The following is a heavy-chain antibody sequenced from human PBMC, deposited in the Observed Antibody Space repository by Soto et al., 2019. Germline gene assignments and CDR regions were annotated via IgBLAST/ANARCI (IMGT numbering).Heavy chain of an antibody. Sequence: QVQLVESGGGVVQPGRSLRLSCAASGFTFSNYGMHWVRQAPGKGLEWVAVISFDGNNKYYADSVKGRFTISRDNSKNTLYLQMNSMRAEDTAVYYCAKDTCSTSCPSSFHYYGMDVWGQGTTVTVSS. J-gene: IGHJ6*02. CDR1: GFTFSNYG. D-gene: IGHD2-2*01. V-gene: IGHV3-30*18. CDR2: ISFDGNNK. CDR3: AKDTCSTSCPSSFHYYGMDV.